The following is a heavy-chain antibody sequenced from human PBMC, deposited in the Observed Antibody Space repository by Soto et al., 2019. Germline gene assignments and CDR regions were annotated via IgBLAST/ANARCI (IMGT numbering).Heavy chain of an antibody. V-gene: IGHV1-18*01. J-gene: IGHJ6*02. CDR2: ISAYNGNT. CDR1: GYTFTSYG. Sequence: ASVKVSCKASGYTFTSYGISWVRQAPGQGLEWMGWISAYNGNTNYAQKLQGRVTMTTDTSTSTAYMELRSLRPDDTAVYYCARDHYDILTGYYGDYYGMDVWGQGTTVTVSS. D-gene: IGHD3-9*01. CDR3: ARDHYDILTGYYGDYYGMDV.